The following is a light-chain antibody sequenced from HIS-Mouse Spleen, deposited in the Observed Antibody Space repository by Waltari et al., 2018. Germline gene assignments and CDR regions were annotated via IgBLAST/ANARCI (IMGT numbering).Light chain of an antibody. CDR3: QQSYSTPT. CDR1: QSISSY. V-gene: IGKV1-39*01. CDR2: AAS. Sequence: DIQMTQSPSSLSASVGVRVTITCRASQSISSYLNWYQQKPGKAPKLLIYAASSLQSGVPSRFSGSGSGTDFTLTISSLQPEDFATYYCQQSYSTPTFGGGTKVEIK. J-gene: IGKJ4*01.